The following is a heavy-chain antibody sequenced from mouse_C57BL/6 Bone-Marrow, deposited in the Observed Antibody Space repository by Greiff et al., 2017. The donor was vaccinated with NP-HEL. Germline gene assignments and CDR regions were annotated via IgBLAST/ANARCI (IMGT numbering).Heavy chain of an antibody. V-gene: IGHV1-69*01. CDR2: IDPSDSYT. D-gene: IGHD2-4*01. CDR3: ARDGYDYDGPYWYAMDY. Sequence: VQLQQPGAELVMPGASVKLSCKASGYTFTSYWMHWVKQRPGQGLEWIGEIDPSDSYTNYNQKFKGKSTLTVDKSSSTAYMQRSSLTSEDSAVYYCARDGYDYDGPYWYAMDYWGQGTSVTVSS. J-gene: IGHJ4*01. CDR1: GYTFTSYW.